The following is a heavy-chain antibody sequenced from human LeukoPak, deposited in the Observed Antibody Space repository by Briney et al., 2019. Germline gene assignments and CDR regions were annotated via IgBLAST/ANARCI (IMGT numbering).Heavy chain of an antibody. J-gene: IGHJ3*02. Sequence: GGSLRLSCAASGFLFSKYWMTWVRQAPGKGLEWVANIKQDGSEKYYVDSVKGRFTISRDNAKNSLYLQMNSLRAEDTAVYYCARRRRFSIPRAGHDAFDIWGQGTMVTVSS. CDR1: GFLFSKYW. CDR2: IKQDGSEK. D-gene: IGHD2-2*02. CDR3: ARRRRFSIPRAGHDAFDI. V-gene: IGHV3-7*01.